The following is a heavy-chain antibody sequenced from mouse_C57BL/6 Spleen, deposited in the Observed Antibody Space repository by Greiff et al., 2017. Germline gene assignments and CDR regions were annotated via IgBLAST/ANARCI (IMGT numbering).Heavy chain of an antibody. J-gene: IGHJ2*01. CDR3: ARSGVQYYFDY. D-gene: IGHD2-14*01. CDR1: GYTFTSYW. V-gene: IGHV1-69*01. Sequence: QVQLQQPGAELVMPGASVKLSCKASGYTFTSYWMHWVKQRPGQGLEWIGEIDPSDSYTNYNQKFKGKSTLTVDKSSSPAYMQLSSLTSEDSAVYYCARSGVQYYFDYWGQGTTLTVSS. CDR2: IDPSDSYT.